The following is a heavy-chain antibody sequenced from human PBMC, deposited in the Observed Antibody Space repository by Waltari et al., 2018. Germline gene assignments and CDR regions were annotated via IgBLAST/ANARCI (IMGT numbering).Heavy chain of an antibody. CDR2: INQSGDT. J-gene: IGHJ3*01. CDR3: ARRSPISVIVPDEGPFDL. D-gene: IGHD3-22*01. CDR1: GGSFSVYY. Sequence: QVNLQQWGAGLLKPSETLSLTCAVPGGSFSVYYWSWIRQSPGRGLEWVGEINQSGDTNYNPSLKSRVTTSLDTSTNTFSLKVKLVTAADTAMYFCARRSPISVIVPDEGPFDLWGLGTMVTVSS. V-gene: IGHV4-34*01.